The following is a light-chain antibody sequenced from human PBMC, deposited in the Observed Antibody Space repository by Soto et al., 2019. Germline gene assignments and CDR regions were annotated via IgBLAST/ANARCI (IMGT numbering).Light chain of an antibody. CDR2: TAS. Sequence: IQMTQSPSTLSASVGDRVTITCRASQSISIWLAWYQQKPGRAPKLLIYTASNLERGVPSRFSGSGSGTEFTLTISSLQPDDFATYYCQQHNSYPRTFGQGTKVEIK. CDR1: QSISIW. V-gene: IGKV1-5*03. CDR3: QQHNSYPRT. J-gene: IGKJ1*01.